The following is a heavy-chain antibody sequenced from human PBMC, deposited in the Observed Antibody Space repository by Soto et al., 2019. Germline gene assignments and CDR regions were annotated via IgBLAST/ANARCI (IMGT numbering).Heavy chain of an antibody. CDR1: GHTFNAYG. Sequence: ASVTVSCTASGHTFNAYGISWVRQAPGQGLEWMGWISAYNGNTNYAQKFQDRVTMTTDTSTSTAYMELRSLRSDDTAVYYCARLGVPAAKYYFDYWGQGTPVTVSS. V-gene: IGHV1-18*01. D-gene: IGHD2-2*01. CDR2: ISAYNGNT. J-gene: IGHJ4*02. CDR3: ARLGVPAAKYYFDY.